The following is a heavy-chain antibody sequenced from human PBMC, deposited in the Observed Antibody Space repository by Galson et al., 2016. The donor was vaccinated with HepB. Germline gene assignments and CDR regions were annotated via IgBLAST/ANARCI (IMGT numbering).Heavy chain of an antibody. CDR1: GFTFDRYA. V-gene: IGHV3-23*01. Sequence: SLRLSCAASGFTFDRYAMYWVRQAPRKGLEWVAAISGGGDNTYYADSVKGRFTISRDNSQNTLYLEMNSLRGEDTAVYYCVKEACDAALFCLAVLPAAPDSWGQGTLVTVSS. J-gene: IGHJ4*02. CDR3: VKEACDAALFCLAVLPAAPDS. D-gene: IGHD2-2*01. CDR2: ISGGGDNT.